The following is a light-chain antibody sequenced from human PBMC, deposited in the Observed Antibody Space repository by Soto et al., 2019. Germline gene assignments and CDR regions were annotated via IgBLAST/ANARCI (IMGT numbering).Light chain of an antibody. J-gene: IGKJ1*01. V-gene: IGKV3-20*01. CDR3: QQYSDSPQT. Sequence: EIVLTQSPGTLSLSPGERATLSCRATESVDSNYLAWYQQKPGQAPRLLIYGAASRATGTPDRFSGSGSGTDFILTISRLDPEESAVYYWQQYSDSPQTFGQGTKVEIK. CDR2: GAA. CDR1: ESVDSNY.